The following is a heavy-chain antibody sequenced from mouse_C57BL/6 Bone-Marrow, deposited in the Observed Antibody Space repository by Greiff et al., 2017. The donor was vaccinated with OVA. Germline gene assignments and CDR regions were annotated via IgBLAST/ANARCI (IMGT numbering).Heavy chain of an antibody. J-gene: IGHJ2*01. D-gene: IGHD2-1*01. CDR2: INPYNGGT. CDR3: ASRDGNSFDY. Sequence: VQLKQSGPVLVKPGASVKMSCKASGYTFTDYYMNWVKQSHGKSLEWIGVINPYNGGTSYNQKFTGKATLTVDKSSSTAYMELNSLTSEDSAVYYCASRDGNSFDYWGQGTTLTVSS. V-gene: IGHV1-19*01. CDR1: GYTFTDYY.